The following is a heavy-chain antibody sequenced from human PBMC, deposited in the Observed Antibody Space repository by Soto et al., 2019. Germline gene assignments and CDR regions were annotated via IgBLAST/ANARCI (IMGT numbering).Heavy chain of an antibody. Sequence: SETLSLTCSVSGASISIGTDYWGWIRQPPGKGLEWIGYVYYSGSTYFNPSLKSRVTISVDTSKNQFSLKLSSVTAADTAVYYCARGVGNDYSDYYFDYWGQGTLVTVSS. CDR3: ARGVGNDYSDYYFDY. J-gene: IGHJ4*02. CDR2: VYYSGST. V-gene: IGHV4-31*03. D-gene: IGHD4-17*01. CDR1: GASISIGTDY.